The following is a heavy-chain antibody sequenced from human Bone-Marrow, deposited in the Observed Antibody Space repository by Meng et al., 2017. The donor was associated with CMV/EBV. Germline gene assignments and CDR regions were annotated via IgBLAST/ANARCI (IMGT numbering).Heavy chain of an antibody. CDR3: ARDVGSGYYGVFNWFDP. J-gene: IGHJ5*02. V-gene: IGHV1-18*01. D-gene: IGHD3-22*01. CDR1: GYTFTSYG. CDR2: ISAYNGNT. Sequence: ASVKVSCKASGYTFTSYGISWVRQAPGQGLEWMGWISAYNGNTNYAQKLQGRVTMTTDTSTSTAYMELRSLRSDDTAVYYCARDVGSGYYGVFNWFDPWGKGTLVTVSS.